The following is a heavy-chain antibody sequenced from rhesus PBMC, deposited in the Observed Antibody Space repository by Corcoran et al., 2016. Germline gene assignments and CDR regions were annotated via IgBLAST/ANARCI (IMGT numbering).Heavy chain of an antibody. D-gene: IGHD3-3*01. J-gene: IGHJ6*01. V-gene: IGHV4S10*01. Sequence: QVQLQESGPGVVKPSETLSLTCAVSGGSISDNYRWSWIRQPPGKGLEWIGHIYGSSTRTNYNPALKSRVTIAKDTSKNPFSLKLSSVTAADTAVYYCVKAPYYNIWTGPHYGLDSWGQGVVVTVSS. CDR3: VKAPYYNIWTGPHYGLDS. CDR2: IYGSSTRT. CDR1: GGSISDNYR.